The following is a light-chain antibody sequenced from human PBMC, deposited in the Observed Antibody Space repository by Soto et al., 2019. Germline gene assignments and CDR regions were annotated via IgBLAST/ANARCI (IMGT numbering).Light chain of an antibody. CDR3: QQYGSSPRT. CDR1: QSVSSNY. V-gene: IGKV3-20*01. Sequence: EIVFTQSPGTLSLSPGERATFSCRASQSVSSNYLAWYQQKLGQAPRLLIYGAFKRATGIPDRFSGSGSGTDFTLTISRMEPEDFAVYCCQQYGSSPRTFGQGTKVDIK. J-gene: IGKJ1*01. CDR2: GAF.